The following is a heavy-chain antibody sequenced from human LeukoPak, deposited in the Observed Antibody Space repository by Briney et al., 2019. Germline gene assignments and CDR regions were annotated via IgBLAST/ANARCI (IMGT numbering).Heavy chain of an antibody. CDR1: GFTVSTIY. CDR2: VYRGGST. J-gene: IGHJ6*02. Sequence: GGSLRLSCAASGFTVSTIYMSWVSQAPGKWLEWVSVVYRGGSTYYADSVKGRFTISRDNSKNTLYLLMSSLRAEDTAVYYCARHFGVISKGVYYYYYGLDVWGQGTTVTVSS. V-gene: IGHV3-66*04. D-gene: IGHD3-3*01. CDR3: ARHFGVISKGVYYYYYGLDV.